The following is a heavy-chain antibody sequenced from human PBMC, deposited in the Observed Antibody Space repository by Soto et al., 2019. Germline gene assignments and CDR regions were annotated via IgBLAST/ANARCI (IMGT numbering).Heavy chain of an antibody. D-gene: IGHD1-1*01. V-gene: IGHV3-23*04. CDR1: GVSFSDEA. J-gene: IGHJ6*02. Sequence: EVHLAESGGGLVQPGGSLTVSCAASGVSFSDEAMTWVRQAPGKGREWVASIHGRGRSKYYADSVKGRFTISRDNSKSTLYLQMNRLTAADTAVYYCAKVEPSFYYGMDAWGQGTTVTVSS. CDR2: IHGRGRSK. CDR3: AKVEPSFYYGMDA.